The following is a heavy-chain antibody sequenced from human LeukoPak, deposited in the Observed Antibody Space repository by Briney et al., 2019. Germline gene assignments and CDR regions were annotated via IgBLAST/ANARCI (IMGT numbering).Heavy chain of an antibody. D-gene: IGHD2-2*02. CDR2: INHSGGT. J-gene: IGHJ4*02. CDR1: GGSFNTYY. Sequence: SETLSLTCAVYGGSFNTYYWTWVRQPPGKGLEWIGEINHSGGTNYNPSLKSRVTLFVDTSKNQFSLELSSVTAADTALYYRARRLESPIHYFDYWGQGALVTVSS. CDR3: ARRLESPIHYFDY. V-gene: IGHV4-34*01.